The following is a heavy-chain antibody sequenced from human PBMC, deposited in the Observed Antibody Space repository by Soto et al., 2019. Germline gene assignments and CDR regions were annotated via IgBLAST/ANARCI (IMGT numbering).Heavy chain of an antibody. CDR2: IYYNGST. J-gene: IGHJ6*02. CDR1: GGSVSSGDFY. V-gene: IGHV4-61*08. Sequence: SDTLSLTCTVSGGSVSSGDFYWSWIRQPPGKGLEWIGYIYYNGSTNYNPSLKSRVTISSDTSKNQFSLRLFSVTAADTAVYYCARTRNPYCSSTSCPLKDYYYYGMDVWGQGTTVTVSS. CDR3: ARTRNPYCSSTSCPLKDYYYYGMDV. D-gene: IGHD2-2*01.